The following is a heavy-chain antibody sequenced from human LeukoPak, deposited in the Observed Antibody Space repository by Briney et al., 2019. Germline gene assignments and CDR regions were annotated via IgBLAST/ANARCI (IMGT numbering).Heavy chain of an antibody. V-gene: IGHV4-30-4*08. Sequence: SETLSLTCTVSGGSISSGDYYWSWIRQPPGKGLEWIGYIYYSGSTYYNPSLKSRVTISVDTSKNQFSLKLSSVTAADTAVYYCARGFESPSYCSSTSCYRRNAFDIWGQGTMVTVSS. CDR3: ARGFESPSYCSSTSCYRRNAFDI. CDR1: GGSISSGDYY. D-gene: IGHD2-2*01. CDR2: IYYSGST. J-gene: IGHJ3*02.